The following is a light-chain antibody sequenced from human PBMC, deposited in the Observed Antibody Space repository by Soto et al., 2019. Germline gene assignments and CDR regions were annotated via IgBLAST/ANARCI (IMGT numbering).Light chain of an antibody. V-gene: IGKV3-15*01. J-gene: IGKJ5*01. Sequence: EIVMTQSPSTLSVSPGERAPLSCRASQSVSSNLAWYQQKPGQAPRLLIYGASTRATGIPARFSGSGSGTDFTLTISSLEPEDFAVYYCQQRSNWPVTFGQGTRLAIK. CDR1: QSVSSN. CDR2: GAS. CDR3: QQRSNWPVT.